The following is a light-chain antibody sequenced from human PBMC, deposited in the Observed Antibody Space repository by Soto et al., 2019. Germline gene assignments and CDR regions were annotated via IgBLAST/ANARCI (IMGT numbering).Light chain of an antibody. V-gene: IGKV3-20*01. Sequence: EIVLTQSPGTLSLFPGERATLTCRASQSVSSNYLVWYQQKSGQAPRLLIYGASSRATGIPDRFSGSGSGTDFTLTINRLEPEDFAVYYCQQYGSSRGTFGQGTKLEIK. CDR2: GAS. CDR1: QSVSSNY. CDR3: QQYGSSRGT. J-gene: IGKJ1*01.